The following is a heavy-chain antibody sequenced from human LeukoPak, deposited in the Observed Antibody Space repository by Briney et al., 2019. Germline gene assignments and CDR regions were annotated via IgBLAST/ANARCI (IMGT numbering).Heavy chain of an antibody. V-gene: IGHV3-30*18. Sequence: GRSLRLPCAASGFTFSSYGMHWVRQAPGKGLEWVAVISYDGSNKYYADSVKGRFTISRDNSKNTLYLQMNSLRAEDTAVYYCAKDTSGWYMTFDYWGQGTLVTVSS. J-gene: IGHJ4*02. CDR2: ISYDGSNK. CDR1: GFTFSSYG. CDR3: AKDTSGWYMTFDY. D-gene: IGHD6-19*01.